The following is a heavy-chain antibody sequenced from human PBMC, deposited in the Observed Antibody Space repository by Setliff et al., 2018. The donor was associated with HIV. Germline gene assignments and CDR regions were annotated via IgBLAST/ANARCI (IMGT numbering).Heavy chain of an antibody. CDR3: ALASIVSTARWNH. V-gene: IGHV1-2*02. CDR2: INPNSGAT. J-gene: IGHJ4*02. D-gene: IGHD1-26*01. CDR1: GYTFSGYY. Sequence: ASVKVSCKASGYTFSGYYLHWVRRAPGQGLEWMGWINPNSGATNYAQSFQGRVTMTRDTSISTAYMDLSSLTSDDTAVYYCALASIVSTARWNHWGRGTTVTLL.